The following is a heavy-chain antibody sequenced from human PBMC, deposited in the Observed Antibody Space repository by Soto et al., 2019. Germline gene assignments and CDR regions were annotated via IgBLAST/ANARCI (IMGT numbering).Heavy chain of an antibody. CDR3: ARLDVGTVTTSPYSQYYYGTDV. V-gene: IGHV4-31*03. D-gene: IGHD4-17*01. CDR1: GGSISSACYY. CDR2: IYYSGST. J-gene: IGHJ6*02. Sequence: PSETLSLTCTVSGGSISSACYYLTWIRQHPGKGLEWIGYIYYSGSTYYNPSLKSRVTISVDTSKNQFSLKLSSVTAADTAVYYCARLDVGTVTTSPYSQYYYGTDVWGQGTTVTVSS.